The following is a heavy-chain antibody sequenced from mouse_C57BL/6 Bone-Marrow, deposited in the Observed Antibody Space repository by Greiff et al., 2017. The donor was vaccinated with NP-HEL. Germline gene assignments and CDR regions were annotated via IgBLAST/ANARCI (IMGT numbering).Heavy chain of an antibody. V-gene: IGHV1-64*01. CDR3: ARMDYGYGNYFDY. Sequence: QVQLQQPGAELVKPGASVKLSCKASGYTFTSYWMHWVKQRPGQGLEWIGMIHPNSGSTNYNEKFKSKATLTVDKSSSTAYMQLSSLTSEDSAVYYCARMDYGYGNYFDYWGQGTTLTVSS. CDR2: IHPNSGST. D-gene: IGHD2-10*02. CDR1: GYTFTSYW. J-gene: IGHJ2*01.